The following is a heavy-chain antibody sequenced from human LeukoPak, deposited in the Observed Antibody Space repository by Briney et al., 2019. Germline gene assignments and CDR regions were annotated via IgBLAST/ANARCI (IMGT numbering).Heavy chain of an antibody. CDR1: RFTFCSFW. CDR2: INSDGSST. Sequence: PGGSLRLSCAAYRFTFCSFWMDWVRHAPGMGRVGVSRINSDGSSTSYADSVKGRFTISRDNAKNTLYLQMNSLRAEDTAVYYCARVRSGSSAGNCVMGVWGQGTTVTVSS. CDR3: ARVRSGSSAGNCVMGV. D-gene: IGHD1-26*01. V-gene: IGHV3-74*01. J-gene: IGHJ6*02.